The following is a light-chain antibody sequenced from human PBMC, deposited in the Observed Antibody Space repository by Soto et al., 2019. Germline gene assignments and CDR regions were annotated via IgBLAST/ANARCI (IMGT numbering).Light chain of an antibody. CDR2: GNN. V-gene: IGLV1-40*01. Sequence: QSALTQPPSVSGAPGQGVTISCTGSSSSIGAGYDVHWYHQVPGTAPKLLIYGNNNRPSGVPDRFSGSKSGTTASLTNSGLQAEDEADYYCCSYEGSYTYVFGTGTKVTVL. J-gene: IGLJ1*01. CDR3: CSYEGSYTYV. CDR1: SSSIGAGYD.